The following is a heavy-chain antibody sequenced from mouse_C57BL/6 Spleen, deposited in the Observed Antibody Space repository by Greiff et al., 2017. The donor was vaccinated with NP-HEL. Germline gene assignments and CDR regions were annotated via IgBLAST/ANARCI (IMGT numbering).Heavy chain of an antibody. CDR3: AREGYDYFDY. J-gene: IGHJ2*01. V-gene: IGHV3-6*01. CDR2: ISYDGSN. Sequence: EVQRVESGPGLVKPSQSLSLTCSVTGYSITSGYYWNWIRQFPGNKLEWMGYISYDGSNNYNPSLNNRISITRDTSKNQFFLKLNSVTTEDTATYYCAREGYDYFDYWGQGTTLTVSS. CDR1: GYSITSGYY. D-gene: IGHD3-1*01.